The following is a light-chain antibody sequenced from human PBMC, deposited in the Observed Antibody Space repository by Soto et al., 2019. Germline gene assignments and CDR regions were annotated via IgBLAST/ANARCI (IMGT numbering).Light chain of an antibody. CDR1: QGISSY. V-gene: IGKV1-9*01. J-gene: IGKJ5*01. Sequence: DIQLTQSPSFLSASVGDRVTITCRASQGISSYLAWYQQKPGKAPKLLIYAASTLQSGVPARFSGSGSETEFTLTINSLQSEDFAIYYCQQHNSFPITFGQGTRLEIK. CDR2: AAS. CDR3: QQHNSFPIT.